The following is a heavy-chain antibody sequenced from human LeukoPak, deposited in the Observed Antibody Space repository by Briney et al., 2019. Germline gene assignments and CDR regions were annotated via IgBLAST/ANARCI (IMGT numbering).Heavy chain of an antibody. D-gene: IGHD2-21*01. V-gene: IGHV3-15*01. J-gene: IGHJ4*02. CDR2: IKPRMHGETT. CDR1: GFTFSSYG. Sequence: GGSLRLSCAASGFTFSSYGMHWVRQAPGKGLEWVGRIKPRMHGETTDYAAPVEGRFHISRDDSRNTVTLHMYGLKTEDTAIYYCAHIGKAPAVLEHWGQGTLVTVSS. CDR3: AHIGKAPAVLEH.